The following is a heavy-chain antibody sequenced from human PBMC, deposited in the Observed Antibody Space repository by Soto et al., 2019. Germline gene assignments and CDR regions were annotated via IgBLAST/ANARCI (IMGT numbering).Heavy chain of an antibody. CDR2: IYWDDDK. CDR1: GFSLSTSGVG. J-gene: IGHJ5*02. D-gene: IGHD3-22*01. CDR3: AHTLFGIYYSSANWFDP. V-gene: IGHV2-5*02. Sequence: QITLKESGPTLVKPTQTLTLTCTFSGFSLSTSGVGVGWIRQPPGKALEWLALIYWDDDKRYSPSLKSRLTITNDTSKNQVVLTMTNMHPVHTATYYCAHTLFGIYYSSANWFDPWSQVTLVTVSS.